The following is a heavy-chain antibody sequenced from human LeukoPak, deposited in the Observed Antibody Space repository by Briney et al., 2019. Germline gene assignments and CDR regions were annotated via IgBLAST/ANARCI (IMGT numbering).Heavy chain of an antibody. Sequence: SETLSLTCTVSRGSISSFYWSWIRQPAGKGLEWIGRIFTSGTTNYNPSLKNRVTMSVDTSKNQFSLKLSSVTAADTAVYYCARDRTPYYYGSGSYLYYYMDVWGKGTTVTISS. CDR3: ARDRTPYYYGSGSYLYYYMDV. CDR1: RGSISSFY. D-gene: IGHD3-10*01. CDR2: IFTSGTT. J-gene: IGHJ6*03. V-gene: IGHV4-4*07.